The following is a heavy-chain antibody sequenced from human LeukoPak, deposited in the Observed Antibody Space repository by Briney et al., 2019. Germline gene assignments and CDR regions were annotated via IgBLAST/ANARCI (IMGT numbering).Heavy chain of an antibody. CDR3: TRGTFRSLLYYYDSSGYYLY. CDR1: GGSVNSGSYY. J-gene: IGHJ4*02. V-gene: IGHV4-61*01. D-gene: IGHD3-22*01. Sequence: SETLSLTCTVSGGSVNSGSYYWSWIRQPPGKGLEWIGYVYYSGSTNYNPSLKSRVTISVDTSKNQFSLKLSSVTAADTAVYYCTRGTFRSLLYYYDSSGYYLYWGQGTLVTVSS. CDR2: VYYSGST.